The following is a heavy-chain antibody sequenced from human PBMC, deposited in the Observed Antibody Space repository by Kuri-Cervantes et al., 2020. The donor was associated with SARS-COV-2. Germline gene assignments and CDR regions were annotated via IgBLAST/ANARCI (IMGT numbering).Heavy chain of an antibody. Sequence: GSLRLSCTVSGGSISSYYWSWIRQPPGKGLEWIGYIHNSGSTNYNPSLKNRVTISVDPTKKQISLKLSSVTAADTAVYYCAREGHYDSSGYYYLDYWGPGTLVTVSS. CDR2: IHNSGST. V-gene: IGHV4-59*01. CDR3: AREGHYDSSGYYYLDY. D-gene: IGHD3-22*01. J-gene: IGHJ4*02. CDR1: GGSISSYY.